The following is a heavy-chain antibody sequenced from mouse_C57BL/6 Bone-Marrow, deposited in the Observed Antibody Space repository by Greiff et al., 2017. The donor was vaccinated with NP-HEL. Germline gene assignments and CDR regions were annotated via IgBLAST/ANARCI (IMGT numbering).Heavy chain of an antibody. Sequence: QVQLKQPGAELVKPGASVKMSCKASGYTFTSYWITWVKQRPGQGLEWIGDIYPGSGSTNYNEKFKSKATLTVDTSSSTAYMQLSSLTSEDSAVYDCARSRLYYDYHGAMDYWGQGTSVTVSS. D-gene: IGHD2-4*01. CDR1: GYTFTSYW. CDR2: IYPGSGST. V-gene: IGHV1-55*01. J-gene: IGHJ4*01. CDR3: ARSRLYYDYHGAMDY.